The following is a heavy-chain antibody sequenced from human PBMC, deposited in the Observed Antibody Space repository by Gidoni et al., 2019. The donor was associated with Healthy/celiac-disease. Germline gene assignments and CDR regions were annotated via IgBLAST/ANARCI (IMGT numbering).Heavy chain of an antibody. J-gene: IGHJ4*02. CDR2: IWYDGSNK. Sequence: QVQLVESGGGVVQPGRSLRLSCAASGFTFRSYGMHWVRQAPGKGLEWVAVIWYDGSNKYYADSVKGRFTISRDNSKNTLYLQMNSLRAEDTAVYYCARDQGSYYFDYWGQGTLVTVSS. V-gene: IGHV3-33*01. CDR1: GFTFRSYG. D-gene: IGHD1-26*01. CDR3: ARDQGSYYFDY.